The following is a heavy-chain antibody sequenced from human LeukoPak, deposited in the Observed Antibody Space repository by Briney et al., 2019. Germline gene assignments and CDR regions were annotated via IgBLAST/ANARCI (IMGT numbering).Heavy chain of an antibody. D-gene: IGHD3-22*01. Sequence: GPSVNVSCKASGYTFTTDGISWVRQAPGQGLEWMGWISAYNGNTNYAQKLPRRVTMTTDTSTSTAYMELRSMRSDDPAVYYRARDLLGSGYYSPRDYWXQGXLVTVSS. J-gene: IGHJ4*02. CDR1: GYTFTTDG. CDR2: ISAYNGNT. CDR3: ARDLLGSGYYSPRDY. V-gene: IGHV1-18*01.